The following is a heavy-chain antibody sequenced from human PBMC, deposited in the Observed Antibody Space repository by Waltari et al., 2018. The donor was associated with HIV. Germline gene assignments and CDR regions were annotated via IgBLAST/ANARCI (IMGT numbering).Heavy chain of an antibody. V-gene: IGHV4-39*01. CDR1: GVSVSNSRHY. D-gene: IGHD2-15*01. CDR2: IFYSGST. J-gene: IGHJ5*02. Sequence: QLQLQESGPGLVKPSETLSVTCNVSGVSVSNSRHYWDWIRQPPGKGLEWIGSIFYSGSTSYNPSLKSRVTISVDTANNQISLRVRSVTAADTALYYCARGYCSGDTCYPAGPWGQGTPVFVSS. CDR3: ARGYCSGDTCYPAGP.